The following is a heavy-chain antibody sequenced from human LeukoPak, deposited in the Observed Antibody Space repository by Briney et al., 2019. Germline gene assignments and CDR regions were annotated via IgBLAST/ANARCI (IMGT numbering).Heavy chain of an antibody. Sequence: GGSLRLSCAASGFSFSTYTMHWVRQAPGKGLEWVAAISYDGSNKYYADSVKDRFTISRDNSKNTLYLHMDSLSVADTTVHYCARGRKPSGYYYYMDVWGKGTTVTV. CDR3: ARGRKPSGYYYYMDV. CDR1: GFSFSTYT. CDR2: ISYDGSNK. V-gene: IGHV3-30*04. J-gene: IGHJ6*03.